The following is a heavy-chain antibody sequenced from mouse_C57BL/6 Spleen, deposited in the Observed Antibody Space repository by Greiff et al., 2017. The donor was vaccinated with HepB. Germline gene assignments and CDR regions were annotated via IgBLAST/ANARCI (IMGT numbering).Heavy chain of an antibody. V-gene: IGHV1-53*01. CDR2: INPSNGGT. Sequence: QVQLQQSGTELVKPGASVKLSCKASGYTFTSYWMHWVKQRPGQGLEWIGNINPSNGGTNYNEKFKSKATLTVDKSSSTAYMQLSSLTSEDSAVYYCARWVVAYWYFDVWGTGTTVTVSS. CDR3: ARWVVAYWYFDV. CDR1: GYTFTSYW. D-gene: IGHD1-1*01. J-gene: IGHJ1*03.